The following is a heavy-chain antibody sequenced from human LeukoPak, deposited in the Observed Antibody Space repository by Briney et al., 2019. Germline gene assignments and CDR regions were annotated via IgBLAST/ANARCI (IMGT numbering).Heavy chain of an antibody. D-gene: IGHD1-26*01. CDR3: ARVGATTELGLRDYYMDV. CDR1: GFTFSSYA. V-gene: IGHV3-23*01. J-gene: IGHJ6*03. Sequence: PGGSLRLSCAASGFTFSSYAMSWVRQAPGKGLEWVSAISGSGGSTYYADSVKGRFTISRDNSKNTLYLQMNSLRAEDTAVYYCARVGATTELGLRDYYMDVWGKGTTVTVSS. CDR2: ISGSGGST.